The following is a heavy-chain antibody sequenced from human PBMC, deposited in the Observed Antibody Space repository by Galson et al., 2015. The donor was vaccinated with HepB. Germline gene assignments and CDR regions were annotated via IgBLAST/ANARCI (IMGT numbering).Heavy chain of an antibody. CDR2: IDPSDSYT. D-gene: IGHD3-3*01. J-gene: IGHJ5*02. CDR3: ARRAHYASWSGYYENGFDP. CDR1: GYSFTSYW. V-gene: IGHV5-10-1*01. Sequence: QSGAEVKRPGESLRISCKGSGYSFTSYWISWVRQMPGKGLEWMGRIDPSDSYTSYSPSFQGQVTISADKSISTAYLQWSSLKASDTAMYYCARRAHYASWSGYYENGFDPWGQGTLVTVPS.